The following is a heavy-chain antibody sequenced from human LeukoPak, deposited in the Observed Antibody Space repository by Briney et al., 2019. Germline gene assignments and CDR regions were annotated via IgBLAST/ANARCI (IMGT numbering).Heavy chain of an antibody. V-gene: IGHV4-61*08. CDR3: ARVAYDSSVFDY. J-gene: IGHJ4*02. D-gene: IGHD3-22*01. CDR2: IYYSGST. CDR1: GGSISSGGYY. Sequence: SETLSLTCTVSGGSISSGGYYWSWIRQHPGKGLEWIGYIYYSGSTYYNPSLKSRVTISVDTSKNQFSLKLSSVTTADTAVYYCARVAYDSSVFDYWGQGTLVTVSS.